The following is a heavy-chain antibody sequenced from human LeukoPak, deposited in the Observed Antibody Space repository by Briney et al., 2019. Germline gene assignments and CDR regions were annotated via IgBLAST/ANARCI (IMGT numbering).Heavy chain of an antibody. D-gene: IGHD4-17*01. Sequence: GGSLRLSCAASGFTFTSYAMSWVRQAPGKGLEWVSGIGGVGGSTYYANSVKGQFTISRDNSKNTLYLQMNSLRADDTAVYYCAGTRYGDYPADYWGQGTLVTVSS. CDR1: GFTFTSYA. CDR2: IGGVGGST. V-gene: IGHV3-23*01. CDR3: AGTRYGDYPADY. J-gene: IGHJ4*02.